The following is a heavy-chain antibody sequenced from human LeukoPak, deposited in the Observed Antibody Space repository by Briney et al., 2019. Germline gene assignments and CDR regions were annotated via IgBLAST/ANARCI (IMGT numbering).Heavy chain of an antibody. CDR1: GFTFSSYA. J-gene: IGHJ4*02. CDR2: ISSSSSYI. D-gene: IGHD3-22*01. CDR3: ARGRDSSGLVDH. Sequence: GGSLRLSCAASGFTFSSYAMNWVRQAPGKGLEWVSSISSSSSYIHYADSVKGRFTISRDNAKNSLYLQMNSLRAEDTAVYYCARGRDSSGLVDHWGQGTLVTVSS. V-gene: IGHV3-21*01.